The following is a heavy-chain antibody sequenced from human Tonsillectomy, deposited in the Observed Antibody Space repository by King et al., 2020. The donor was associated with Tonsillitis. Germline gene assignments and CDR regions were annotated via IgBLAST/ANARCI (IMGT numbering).Heavy chain of an antibody. CDR3: AKDLEYSSSPTTFDY. D-gene: IGHD6-6*01. V-gene: IGHV3-23*04. Sequence: DVQLVESGGGLVQPGGSLRLSCAASGFNLRSYAMSWVRQAPGKGLEWVSSISGRGGSTYYADSVKGRFTISRDNSKSTLHLQMNSLRAEDTAIYYCAKDLEYSSSPTTFDYWGQGTLVTVSS. CDR1: GFNLRSYA. CDR2: ISGRGGST. J-gene: IGHJ4*02.